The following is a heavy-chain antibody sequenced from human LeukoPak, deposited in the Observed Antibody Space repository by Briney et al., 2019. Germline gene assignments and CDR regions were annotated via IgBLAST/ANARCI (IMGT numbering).Heavy chain of an antibody. J-gene: IGHJ3*02. CDR2: INPNSGGT. CDR3: ARAGLSVAFDI. Sequence: ALVKVPCKASGYTFTGYYMHWVRRAPGQGLEWMGWINPNSGGTNYAQKFQGRVTMTRDTSISTAYMELSRLRSDDTAVYYCARAGLSVAFDIWGQGTMVAVSS. V-gene: IGHV1-2*02. CDR1: GYTFTGYY.